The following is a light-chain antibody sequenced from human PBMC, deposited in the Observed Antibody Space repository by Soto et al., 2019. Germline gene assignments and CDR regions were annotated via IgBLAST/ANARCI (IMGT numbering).Light chain of an antibody. Sequence: DIVMTQSPDSLAVSLGERVTINCKSSQSVLSSSNNKNYLAWYQQKPGQPPKLLIHWASTRESGVPDRFSGSGSGTDFTLTTSSLQAEDVAVYCCQQYYSTRTFGQGTKLEIK. CDR3: QQYYSTRT. J-gene: IGKJ2*01. CDR1: QSVLSSSNNKNY. V-gene: IGKV4-1*01. CDR2: WAS.